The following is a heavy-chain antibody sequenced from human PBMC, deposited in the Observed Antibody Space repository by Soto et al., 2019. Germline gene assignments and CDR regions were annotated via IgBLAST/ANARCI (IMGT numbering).Heavy chain of an antibody. CDR3: ARDLDPSGSYYTDY. Sequence: SVKLSCKASGGTFSSYSISWVRQAPGQGLEWMGGIIPIFGTANYAQSFQGRVTMTTDTSTSTAYMELRSLTSDDTAVYYCARDLDPSGSYYTDYWGPGTLVTVSS. V-gene: IGHV1-69*05. CDR2: IIPIFGTA. CDR1: GGTFSSYS. J-gene: IGHJ4*02. D-gene: IGHD3-10*01.